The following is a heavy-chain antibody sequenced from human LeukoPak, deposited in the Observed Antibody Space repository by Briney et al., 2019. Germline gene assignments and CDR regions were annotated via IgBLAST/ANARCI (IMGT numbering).Heavy chain of an antibody. CDR2: ISGSGAST. D-gene: IGHD5-12*01. CDR3: AKGLSKIGVATYCFDY. J-gene: IGHJ4*02. V-gene: IGHV3-23*01. CDR1: GFTFNSFA. Sequence: GGSLTLSCAASGFTFNSFAMTWVRQAAGKGLEWVSSISGSGASTYYADSGKGRFTISRDNSKNTLYLQMNSLRAEDTAVYYCAKGLSKIGVATYCFDYWGQGTLVTVSS.